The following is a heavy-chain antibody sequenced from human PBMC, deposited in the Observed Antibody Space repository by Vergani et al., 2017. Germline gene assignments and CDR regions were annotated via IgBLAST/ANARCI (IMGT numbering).Heavy chain of an antibody. J-gene: IGHJ4*02. D-gene: IGHD1-26*01. CDR3: ARHCVGATPXSDY. Sequence: EVQLVQSGAEVKQPGESLRISCKGSGYSFTSFWISWVRHMPGKGLEWMGRIDPSDSYTNYSPSFQGHVTISADKSSNTAYLHWSSLKASDPAMDYCARHCVGATPXSDYWGQGTLVTVSA. CDR1: GYSFTSFW. CDR2: IDPSDSYT. V-gene: IGHV5-10-1*03.